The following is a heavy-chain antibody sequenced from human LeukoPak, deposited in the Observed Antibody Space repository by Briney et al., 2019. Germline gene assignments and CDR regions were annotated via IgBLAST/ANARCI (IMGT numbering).Heavy chain of an antibody. CDR2: IYSGGST. CDR3: ARDSPIQLFDY. V-gene: IGHV3-53*05. J-gene: IGHJ4*02. D-gene: IGHD5-18*01. Sequence: PGGSLRLSCAVSGFTVSSNYMSWVRQPPGKGLEWVSVIYSGGSTYYADSVKGRFTISRDDSKNTLYLQMNSLRAEDTAVYYCARDSPIQLFDYWGQGTLVTVSS. CDR1: GFTVSSNY.